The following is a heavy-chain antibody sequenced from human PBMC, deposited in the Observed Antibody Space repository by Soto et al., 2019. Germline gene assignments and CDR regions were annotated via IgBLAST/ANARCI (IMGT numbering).Heavy chain of an antibody. J-gene: IGHJ6*02. D-gene: IGHD1-20*01. CDR2: IYYSGST. CDR1: GGSISSGGYY. CDR3: ARGYNYYYYGMDV. V-gene: IGHV4-31*03. Sequence: LSLTCTVSGGSISSGGYYWSWIRQHPGKGLEWIGYIYYSGSTYYNPSLKSRVTISVDTSKNQFSLKLSSVTAADTAVYYCARGYNYYYYGMDVWGQGTTVTVSS.